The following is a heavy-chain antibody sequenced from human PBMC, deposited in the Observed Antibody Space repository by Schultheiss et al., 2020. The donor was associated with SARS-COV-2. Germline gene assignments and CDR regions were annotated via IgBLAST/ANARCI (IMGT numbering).Heavy chain of an antibody. CDR3: ARDPTTVGYSYGFYYYYGMDV. Sequence: GGSLRLSCAASGFTFSSYGMHWVRQAPGKGLEWVSVIYSGGSTYYADSVKGRFTISRDNSKNTLYLQMNSLRDEDTAVYYCARDPTTVGYSYGFYYYYGMDVWGQGTTVTVS. CDR1: GFTFSSYG. V-gene: IGHV3-NL1*01. D-gene: IGHD5-18*01. CDR2: IYSGGST. J-gene: IGHJ6*02.